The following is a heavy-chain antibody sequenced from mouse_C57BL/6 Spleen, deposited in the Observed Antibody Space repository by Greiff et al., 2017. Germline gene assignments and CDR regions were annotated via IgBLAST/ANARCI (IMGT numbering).Heavy chain of an antibody. D-gene: IGHD1-1*01. Sequence: EVKVVESGGDLVKPGGSLKLSCAASGFTFTNYGMSWVRQTPDKRLEWVATISSRGSNTYYPDSVKGRFTISRNNAKNTLYLQINSLKSEDTAMYYCARHRSLRWPFDYWGQGTTLTVSS. V-gene: IGHV5-6*01. CDR2: ISSRGSNT. J-gene: IGHJ2*01. CDR3: ARHRSLRWPFDY. CDR1: GFTFTNYG.